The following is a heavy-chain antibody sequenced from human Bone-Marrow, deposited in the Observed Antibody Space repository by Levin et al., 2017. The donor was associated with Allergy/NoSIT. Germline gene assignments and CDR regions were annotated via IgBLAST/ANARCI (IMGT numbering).Heavy chain of an antibody. D-gene: IGHD1-26*01. Sequence: PGGSLRLSCAASGFAFSNYAMSWVRQAPGKGLEWVSALSGNGGNIFYAGSVLGRFTISRDNSNNTLYLEMNSLRVDDTAVYYCTRQGRRPLRDDYWGQGTLVTVSS. CDR3: TRQGRRPLRDDY. V-gene: IGHV3-23*01. CDR2: LSGNGGNI. J-gene: IGHJ4*02. CDR1: GFAFSNYA.